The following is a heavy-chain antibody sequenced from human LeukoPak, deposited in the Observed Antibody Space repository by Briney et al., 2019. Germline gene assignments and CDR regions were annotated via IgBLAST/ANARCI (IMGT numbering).Heavy chain of an antibody. Sequence: SETLSLTCAVYGGSFSGYYWSGIRQPPGKGLEWVGEINHSGSTNYNPSLKGRGTISVDTSKNQFSLKLSSVTAADTAVYYCARVGYDFWSGYYLDYWGQGTLVTVSS. D-gene: IGHD3-3*01. CDR1: GGSFSGYY. CDR3: ARVGYDFWSGYYLDY. CDR2: INHSGST. V-gene: IGHV4-34*01. J-gene: IGHJ4*02.